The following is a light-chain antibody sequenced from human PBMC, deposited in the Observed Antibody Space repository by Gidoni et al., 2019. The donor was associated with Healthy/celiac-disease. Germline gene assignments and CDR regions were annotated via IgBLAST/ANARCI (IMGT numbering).Light chain of an antibody. CDR3: QQYNSYPYT. CDR2: KAS. CDR1: QSISSW. Sequence: DIQMTQSPSTLSASVGDRVTITCRASQSISSWLAWYQQKPGKAPKLLIYKASSLESGVPSRFSGSGSATEFTLTISSLQPDYFATYYCQQYNSYPYTFGQGTKLEIK. J-gene: IGKJ2*01. V-gene: IGKV1-5*03.